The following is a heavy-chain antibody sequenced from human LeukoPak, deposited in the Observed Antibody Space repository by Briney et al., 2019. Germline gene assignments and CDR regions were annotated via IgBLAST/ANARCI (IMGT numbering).Heavy chain of an antibody. CDR3: ARAGENYDFWSGYQDFDY. CDR2: INPNSGGT. Sequence: ASVKVSCKASGYTFTGYYMHWVRQAPGQGLEWMGWINPNSGGTNYAQKFQGRVTMTRDTSISTAYMELSRLRSDDTAVYYCARAGENYDFWSGYQDFDYWGQGTLVTVSS. V-gene: IGHV1-2*02. J-gene: IGHJ4*02. D-gene: IGHD3-3*01. CDR1: GYTFTGYY.